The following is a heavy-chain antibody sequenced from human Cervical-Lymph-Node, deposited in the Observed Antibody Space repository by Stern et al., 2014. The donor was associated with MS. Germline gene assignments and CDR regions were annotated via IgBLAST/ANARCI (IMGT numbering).Heavy chain of an antibody. Sequence: QVQLVQSDAEVTKPGASVKVSCRPSGYIFTAYYIHWVRPAPGQGLEWMGWINPNNGDTNYAQNFQGRVTMTRDTSLKTVYMEFSKLRSDDTALYFCARDRASAWYALDFWGQGTLVTVSS. CDR2: INPNNGDT. V-gene: IGHV1-2*02. CDR1: GYIFTAYY. CDR3: ARDRASAWYALDF. D-gene: IGHD6-19*01. J-gene: IGHJ4*02.